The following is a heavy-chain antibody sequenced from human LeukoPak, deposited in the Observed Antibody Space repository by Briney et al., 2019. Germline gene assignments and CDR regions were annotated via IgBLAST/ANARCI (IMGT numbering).Heavy chain of an antibody. J-gene: IGHJ4*02. D-gene: IGHD3-10*01. CDR2: ITSSGAHM. CDR3: ARIIGSGGSGSYYYLDY. Sequence: GGSLRLSCAASGFTFSAYTVSWVRQAPGKGLEWVSSITSSGAHMYYADSVKGRFTVSRDNAKNSLYLQMNSLRAEDTAVYYCARIIGSGGSGSYYYLDYGGQGTLLTVSS. CDR1: GFTFSAYT. V-gene: IGHV3-21*01.